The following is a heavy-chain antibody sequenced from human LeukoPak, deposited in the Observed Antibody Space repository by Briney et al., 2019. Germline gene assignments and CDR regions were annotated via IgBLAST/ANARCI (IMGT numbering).Heavy chain of an antibody. D-gene: IGHD6-13*01. CDR3: ARDSGIAAAADAFDI. CDR1: GFTFSSYD. J-gene: IGHJ3*02. CDR2: ISGSSSTK. V-gene: IGHV3-48*01. Sequence: GGSLRLSCAASGFTFSSYDMDWVRQAPGKGLEWVSYISGSSSTKYYADSVKGRFFISRDNAKNSLYLQMNSLRAEDTAVYYCARDSGIAAAADAFDIWGQGTMVTVSS.